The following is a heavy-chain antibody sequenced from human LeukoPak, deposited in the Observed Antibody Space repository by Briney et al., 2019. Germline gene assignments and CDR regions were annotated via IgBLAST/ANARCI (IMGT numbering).Heavy chain of an antibody. V-gene: IGHV3-23*01. CDR3: ANSVEGRRYYYYMDV. Sequence: GGSLRLSCAASGFTFSSYAMDWVRQAPGKGLEWVSAISGSGGSTYYADSVKGRFTISRDNSKNTLYLQMNSLRAEDTAVYYCANSVEGRRYYYYMDVWGKGTTVTVSS. CDR2: ISGSGGST. CDR1: GFTFSSYA. J-gene: IGHJ6*03.